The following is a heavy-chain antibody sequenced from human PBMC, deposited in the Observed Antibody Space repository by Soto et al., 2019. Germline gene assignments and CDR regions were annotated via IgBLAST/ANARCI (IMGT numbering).Heavy chain of an antibody. CDR2: INHSGST. CDR3: ARVLWFGELFHP. D-gene: IGHD3-10*01. Sequence: PSETLSLTCAVYGGSFSGYYWSWIRQPPGKGLEWIGEINHSGSTNYNPSLKSRVTISVDTSKNQFSLKLSSVTAADTAVYYCARVLWFGELFHPWGQGTLVTVSS. J-gene: IGHJ5*02. V-gene: IGHV4-34*01. CDR1: GGSFSGYY.